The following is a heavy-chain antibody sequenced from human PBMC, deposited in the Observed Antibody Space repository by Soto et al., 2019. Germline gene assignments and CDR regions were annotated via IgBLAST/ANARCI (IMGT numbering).Heavy chain of an antibody. D-gene: IGHD6-19*01. CDR2: VFHTGTT. Sequence: QVQLQESGPGLMEPSGTLSLAYAVSGDSVSSPYYWCWVRQPPGKGLEWIGEVFHTGTTSYNPSLRSRVTISMDKSINQFSLYLSSVTAADTAVYYCARSAGWYAVHSWGPGTLVIVSS. J-gene: IGHJ4*02. CDR3: ARSAGWYAVHS. V-gene: IGHV4-4*02. CDR1: GDSVSSPYY.